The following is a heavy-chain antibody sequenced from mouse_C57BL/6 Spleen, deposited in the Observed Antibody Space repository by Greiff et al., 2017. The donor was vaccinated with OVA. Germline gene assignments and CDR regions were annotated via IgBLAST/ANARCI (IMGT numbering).Heavy chain of an antibody. CDR1: GYTFTSYW. V-gene: IGHV1-52*01. D-gene: IGHD2-4*01. CDR2: IDPSDSET. Sequence: VQLQQPGAELVRPGSSVKLSCKASGYTFTSYWMHWVKQRPIQGLEWIGNIDPSDSETHYNQKFKDKATLTVDKSSSTAYMQLSSLTSEDSAVYYCARWSYDYGGAYWGQGTLVTVSA. J-gene: IGHJ3*01. CDR3: ARWSYDYGGAY.